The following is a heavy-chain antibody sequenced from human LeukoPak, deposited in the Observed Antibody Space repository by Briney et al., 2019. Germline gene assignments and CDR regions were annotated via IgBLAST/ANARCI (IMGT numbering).Heavy chain of an antibody. V-gene: IGHV3-15*01. Sequence: PRGSLRHSSAASGFPLNKALMSSVRQTPGKGLECVGLFKRKADGGTTDYASLVKGTLTISRDYSKNTLNLQMNNLKTEDAALYYCSKDLGPDYDILTVWGQGTLVTVSS. J-gene: IGHJ4*02. CDR2: FKRKADGGTT. CDR1: GFPLNKAL. D-gene: IGHD3-9*01. CDR3: SKDLGPDYDILTV.